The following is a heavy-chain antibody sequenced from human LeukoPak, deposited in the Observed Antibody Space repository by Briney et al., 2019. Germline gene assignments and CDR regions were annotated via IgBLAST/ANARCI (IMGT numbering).Heavy chain of an antibody. Sequence: GGSLRLSCAASGFTFSSYGMHWVRQAPGKGLVWVSRINSDGSSTSYADSVKGRFTISRDNAKNTLYLQMNSLRAEDTAVYYCARLQFGLGASDYWGQGTLVTVSS. CDR2: INSDGSST. J-gene: IGHJ4*02. D-gene: IGHD1-26*01. V-gene: IGHV3-74*01. CDR3: ARLQFGLGASDY. CDR1: GFTFSSYG.